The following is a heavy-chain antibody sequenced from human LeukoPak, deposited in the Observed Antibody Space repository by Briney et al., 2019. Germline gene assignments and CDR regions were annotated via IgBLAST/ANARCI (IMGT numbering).Heavy chain of an antibody. D-gene: IGHD2-2*03. Sequence: SQTLSLTCTVSGGSISSGSYYWSWIRQPAGKGLEWIGRIYTSGSTNYNPSLKSRVTISVYTSKNQFSLKLSSVTAADTAVYYCARSLGYCSSTSCPIYYYYYYMDVWGKGTTVTVSS. J-gene: IGHJ6*03. CDR3: ARSLGYCSSTSCPIYYYYYYMDV. CDR2: IYTSGST. V-gene: IGHV4-61*02. CDR1: GGSISSGSYY.